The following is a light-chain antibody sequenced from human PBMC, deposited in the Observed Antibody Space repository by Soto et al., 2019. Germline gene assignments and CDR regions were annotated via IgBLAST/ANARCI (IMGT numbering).Light chain of an antibody. J-gene: IGKJ1*01. CDR1: QSASDR. CDR3: PEYKYWSQIR. V-gene: IGKV3-15*01. CDR2: GAS. Sequence: GMTQSPATLSVSPGERVTLSCRASQSASDRLAWYQKKPGQGPRLRIYGASIRANGVRVWFSGSGSCTEISLTISSLQFEDFAVDDGPEYKYWSQIRFGQGTKVEI.